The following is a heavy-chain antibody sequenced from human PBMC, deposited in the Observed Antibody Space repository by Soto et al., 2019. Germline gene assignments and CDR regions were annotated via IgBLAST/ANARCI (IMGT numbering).Heavy chain of an antibody. V-gene: IGHV3-49*03. J-gene: IGHJ5*02. CDR2: ITSNANGGTT. CDR3: TRGYDFWSGYPIDL. D-gene: IGHD3-3*01. CDR1: GFTFADYA. Sequence: GGSLRLSCTVSGFTFADYAVSWFRQAPGKGLEWAAFITSNANGGTTEYAASVKGRFTISRDDSKSIAYLQMNSLKTEDTAVYYCTRGYDFWSGYPIDLWGQGTLVTVSS.